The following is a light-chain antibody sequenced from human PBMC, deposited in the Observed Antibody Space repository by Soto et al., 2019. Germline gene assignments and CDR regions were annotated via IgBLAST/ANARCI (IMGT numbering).Light chain of an antibody. V-gene: IGKV1-5*01. J-gene: IGKJ1*01. CDR1: QNIDTW. CDR2: DAS. Sequence: DIQMTQSPSTLSASVGDRITITCRASQNIDTWLAWYQQKQGKAPKLLIYDASTLESGVPSRFSGSGSGTEFTLTVSSLQPDDFASYYCKHYDSNSGTFGQGTKVEIK. CDR3: KHYDSNSGT.